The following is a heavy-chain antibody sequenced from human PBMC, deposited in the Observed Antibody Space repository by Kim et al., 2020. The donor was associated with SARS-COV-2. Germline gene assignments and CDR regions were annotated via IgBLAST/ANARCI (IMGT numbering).Heavy chain of an antibody. D-gene: IGHD6-19*01. CDR2: IRSKANSYAT. CDR1: GFTFSGSA. V-gene: IGHV3-73*01. Sequence: GGSLRLSCAASGFTFSGSAMHWVRQASGKGLEWVGRIRSKANSYATAYAASVKGRFTISRDDSKNTAYLQMNSLKTEDTAVYYCTRPGTIAVAGSYYYGMDVWGQGTTVTVSS. CDR3: TRPGTIAVAGSYYYGMDV. J-gene: IGHJ6*02.